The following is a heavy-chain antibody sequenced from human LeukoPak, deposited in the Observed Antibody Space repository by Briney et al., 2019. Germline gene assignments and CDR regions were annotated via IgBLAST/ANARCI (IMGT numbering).Heavy chain of an antibody. V-gene: IGHV4-30-4*01. J-gene: IGHJ6*02. CDR2: IYYSGST. Sequence: PSETLSLTCTVSGGSISSGDYYWSWIRQPPGKGLEWIGYIYYSGSTYYNPSLKSRVTISVDTSKNQFSLKLSSVTAADTAVYYCARASGYYDILTGYWYYYGMDVWGQGTMVTVSS. D-gene: IGHD3-9*01. CDR3: ARASGYYDILTGYWYYYGMDV. CDR1: GGSISSGDYY.